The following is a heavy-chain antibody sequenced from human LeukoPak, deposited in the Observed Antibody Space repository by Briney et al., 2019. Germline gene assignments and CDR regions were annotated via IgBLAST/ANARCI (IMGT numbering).Heavy chain of an antibody. V-gene: IGHV5-51*01. J-gene: IGHJ4*02. CDR3: ARHLRSMAVTGYFDY. CDR1: GYSFTSYW. Sequence: GESLKISCKGSGYSFTSYWIGWVRQMPGKGLEWMGIIYPGDSDTRYSPSFQGQVTISADKSISTAYLQWSSLKASDTAMYYCARHLRSMAVTGYFDYWGQGTLVTVSS. D-gene: IGHD4-23*01. CDR2: IYPGDSDT.